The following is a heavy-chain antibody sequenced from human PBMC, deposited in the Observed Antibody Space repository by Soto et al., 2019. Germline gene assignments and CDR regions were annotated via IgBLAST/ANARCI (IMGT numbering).Heavy chain of an antibody. J-gene: IGHJ4*02. D-gene: IGHD2-15*01. CDR2: IYYSGST. Sequence: QVQLQESGPGLVKPSQTLSLTCTVSGGSISSCGYYWSWIRQHPGKGLEWIGYIYYSGSTYYNPSLKSRVTISVDTSKNQFSLKLSSVTAADTAVYYCARALYCSGGSCYYFDYWGQGTLVTVSS. CDR3: ARALYCSGGSCYYFDY. V-gene: IGHV4-31*03. CDR1: GGSISSCGYY.